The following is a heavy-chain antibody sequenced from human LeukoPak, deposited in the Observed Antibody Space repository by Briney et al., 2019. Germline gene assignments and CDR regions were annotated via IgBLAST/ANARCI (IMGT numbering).Heavy chain of an antibody. D-gene: IGHD2-21*01. CDR3: ARRPPYRGGDCFDY. Sequence: PSETLSLTCTVSGGSISSSSYYWGWIRQPPGKGLEWIGSIYYSGSTYYNPSLKSRVTISVDTSKNQFSLKLSSVTAADTAVYYCARRPPYRGGDCFDYWGQGTLVTVSS. V-gene: IGHV4-39*01. CDR2: IYYSGST. CDR1: GGSISSSSYY. J-gene: IGHJ4*02.